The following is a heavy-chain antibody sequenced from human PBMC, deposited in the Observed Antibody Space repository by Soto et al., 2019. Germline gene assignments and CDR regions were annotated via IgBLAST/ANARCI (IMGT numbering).Heavy chain of an antibody. D-gene: IGHD3-22*01. V-gene: IGHV1-69*13. Sequence: SVKVSCKASGGTFSSYAISWVRQAPGQGLEWMGGIIPIFGTANYAQKFQGRVTITADESTSTAYMELSSLRSEDTAVYYCARVGYDSSGYYQYYFDYWRQGTLVTVSS. CDR2: IIPIFGTA. CDR3: ARVGYDSSGYYQYYFDY. J-gene: IGHJ4*02. CDR1: GGTFSSYA.